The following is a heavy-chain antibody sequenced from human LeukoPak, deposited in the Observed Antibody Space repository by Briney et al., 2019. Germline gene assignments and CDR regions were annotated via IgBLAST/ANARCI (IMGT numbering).Heavy chain of an antibody. CDR2: INAGNGNP. CDR3: ARHGLDSRGWDEGY. CDR1: GYTFTMCA. Sequence: ASVNVSRMASGYTFTMCAMHWVRQPPGRRLEWMGWINAGNGNPKYSQKFQGRVTLTRDTSASTAYMELSSLRSEDTAVYYCARHGLDSRGWDEGYWGQGTLVTVSS. J-gene: IGHJ4*02. V-gene: IGHV1-3*01. D-gene: IGHD6-19*01.